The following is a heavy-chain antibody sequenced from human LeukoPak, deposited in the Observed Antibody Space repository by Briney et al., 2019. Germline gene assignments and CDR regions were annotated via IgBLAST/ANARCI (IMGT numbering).Heavy chain of an antibody. J-gene: IGHJ4*02. Sequence: SQTLSLTCTVSGGTISTYYWSWIRQAPGKGLGWVGFIYYTGRTNYNPSLKSGVTISLDTSKNQFSLKLTSVTAADTAVYYCARDGYKKGVDYWGEGTLVTVS. CDR2: IYYTGRT. V-gene: IGHV4-59*12. D-gene: IGHD5-24*01. CDR3: ARDGYKKGVDY. CDR1: GGTISTYY.